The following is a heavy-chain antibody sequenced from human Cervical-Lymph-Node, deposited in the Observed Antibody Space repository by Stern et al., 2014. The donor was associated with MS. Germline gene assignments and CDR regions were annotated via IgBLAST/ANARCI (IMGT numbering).Heavy chain of an antibody. D-gene: IGHD3-9*01. V-gene: IGHV4-31*03. Sequence: QLQLQESGPGLVKPSQTLSLTCTVSGGSISSGGYYWSWIRQHPGKGLEXIGYIYYSGSTYYDPSLKSRVTISVDTSKNQFSLKLSSVTAADTAVYYCARTARYFAPRGANYGMDVWGQGTTVTVSS. J-gene: IGHJ6*02. CDR2: IYYSGST. CDR3: ARTARYFAPRGANYGMDV. CDR1: GGSISSGGYY.